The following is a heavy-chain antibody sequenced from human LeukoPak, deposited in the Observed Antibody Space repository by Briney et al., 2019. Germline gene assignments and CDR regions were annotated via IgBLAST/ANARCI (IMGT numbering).Heavy chain of an antibody. D-gene: IGHD6-19*01. CDR2: TYYRSKWYN. Sequence: SQTLSLTCAISGDSVSSNSAAWNWIRQSPSRGLEWLGRTYYRSKWYNDYAVSVKSRITINPDTSKNQFSLQLNSVTPEDTAVYYCARDRIAVAGQKQGDAFDIWGQGTMVTVSS. CDR3: ARDRIAVAGQKQGDAFDI. J-gene: IGHJ3*02. V-gene: IGHV6-1*01. CDR1: GDSVSSNSAA.